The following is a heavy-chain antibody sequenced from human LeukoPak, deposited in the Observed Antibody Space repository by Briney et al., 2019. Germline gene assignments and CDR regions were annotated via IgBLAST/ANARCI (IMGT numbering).Heavy chain of an antibody. CDR2: INHSGST. Sequence: LETLSLTCAVYGGSFSGYYWSWIRQPPGRGLEWIGEINHSGSTNYNPSLKSRVTMSVDTSKHQFSLKLSSVTAADTAVYYCARLPYCSGGSCYFDYWGQGTLVTVSS. V-gene: IGHV4-34*01. D-gene: IGHD2-15*01. CDR1: GGSFSGYY. CDR3: ARLPYCSGGSCYFDY. J-gene: IGHJ4*02.